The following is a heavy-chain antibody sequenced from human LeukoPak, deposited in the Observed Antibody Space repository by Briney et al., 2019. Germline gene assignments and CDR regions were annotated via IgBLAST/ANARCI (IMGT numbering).Heavy chain of an antibody. CDR3: TRDRSGAAFDI. J-gene: IGHJ3*02. D-gene: IGHD6-19*01. CDR2: INPKNTAT. CDR1: GYTFTDAY. Sequence: ASVKVSCKPSGYTFTDAYLHWVRQAPGQGLEWLEWINPKNTATNYAQTFQGRVTMTTDTSISTTYMELSGLRSDDTAIYYCTRDRSGAAFDIWGPGTMVTVSS. V-gene: IGHV1-2*02.